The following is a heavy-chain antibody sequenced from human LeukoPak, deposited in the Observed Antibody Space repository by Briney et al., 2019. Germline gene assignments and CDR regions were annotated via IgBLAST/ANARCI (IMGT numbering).Heavy chain of an antibody. D-gene: IGHD3-22*01. CDR2: ISYDGTSK. J-gene: IGHJ4*02. CDR1: GFTFSGYW. CDR3: AREYYDSSGSQGDYFDY. V-gene: IGHV3-30-3*01. Sequence: GGSLRLSCAASGFTFSGYWMSWVRQAPGKGLEWVAFISYDGTSKYYADSVKGRFTLSRDNSKNTLYLQMNSLRAEDTAVYYCAREYYDSSGSQGDYFDYWGQGTLVTVSS.